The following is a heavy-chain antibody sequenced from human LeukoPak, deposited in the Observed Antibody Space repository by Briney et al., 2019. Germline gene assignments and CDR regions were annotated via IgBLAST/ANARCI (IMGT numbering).Heavy chain of an antibody. J-gene: IGHJ5*02. V-gene: IGHV4-39*07. Sequence: SETLSLTCTVSGGSISSSVYYWGWIRQPPGKGLEWIASIYYSGTTYYNPSLKSRVTISVDTSKKQLSLNLSSVTAADTAMYYCVKYSSSSGGFDPWGQGNLVTVSS. CDR3: VKYSSSSGGFDP. CDR2: IYYSGTT. CDR1: GGSISSSVYY. D-gene: IGHD6-6*01.